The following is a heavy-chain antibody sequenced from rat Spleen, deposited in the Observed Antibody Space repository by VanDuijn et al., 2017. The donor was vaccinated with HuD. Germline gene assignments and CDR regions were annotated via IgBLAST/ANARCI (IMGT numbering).Heavy chain of an antibody. Sequence: EVQLVESGGGLVQPGRSLKLSCAASGFTFSDFYMAWVRQAPMKGLEWVATLSYDGSSTYDRDSVQGRFTISRDDTENTLYLQMDSLRSEDTATYFCARAGYLRDWYFDFWGPGTMVTVSS. CDR3: ARAGYLRDWYFDF. CDR1: GFTFSDFY. CDR2: LSYDGSST. J-gene: IGHJ1*01. V-gene: IGHV5-7*01. D-gene: IGHD2-2*01.